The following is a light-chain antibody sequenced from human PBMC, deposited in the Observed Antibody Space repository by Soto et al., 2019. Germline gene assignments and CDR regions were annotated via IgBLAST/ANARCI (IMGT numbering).Light chain of an antibody. CDR3: QQYNDWPLT. CDR1: QSINSN. J-gene: IGKJ1*01. Sequence: EIVMTQSPVTLSVSPGERATLSCRASQSINSNLAWYQQKPGQAPSLLIYGAFTRATGTPARFSGTGSGTEFTLTISSLQSEDLALYYCQQYNDWPLTFGQGTKVDIK. CDR2: GAF. V-gene: IGKV3-15*01.